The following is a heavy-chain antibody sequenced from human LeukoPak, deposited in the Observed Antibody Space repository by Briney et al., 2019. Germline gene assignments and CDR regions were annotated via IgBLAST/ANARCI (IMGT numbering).Heavy chain of an antibody. J-gene: IGHJ3*02. CDR3: AAGNYYDSSGYYTYAFDI. D-gene: IGHD3-22*01. CDR2: IVLGSGNT. CDR1: GFMFSRSA. Sequence: SVKVSCKASGFMFSRSAVQWVRQARGQRLEWIGWIVLGSGNTNYAQKFQERVTMTRDMSTGTAYMELSSLRSDDTAVYYCAAGNYYDSSGYYTYAFDIWGQGTMVTISS. V-gene: IGHV1-58*01.